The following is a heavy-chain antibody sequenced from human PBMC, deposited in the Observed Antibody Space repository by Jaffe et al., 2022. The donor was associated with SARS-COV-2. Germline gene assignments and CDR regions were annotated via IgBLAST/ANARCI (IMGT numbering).Heavy chain of an antibody. V-gene: IGHV3-9*01. D-gene: IGHD2-15*01. CDR2: IIWNSGSI. CDR1: GFTFDDYA. J-gene: IGHJ4*02. Sequence: EVQLVESGGGLVQPGRSLRLSCAASGFTFDDYAMHWVRQAPGKGLEWVSGIIWNSGSIDYADSVKGRFTISRDNAKNSLYLQMNSLRAEDTALYYCAKEGGGGYRRAIDYWGQGSLVTVSS. CDR3: AKEGGGGYRRAIDY.